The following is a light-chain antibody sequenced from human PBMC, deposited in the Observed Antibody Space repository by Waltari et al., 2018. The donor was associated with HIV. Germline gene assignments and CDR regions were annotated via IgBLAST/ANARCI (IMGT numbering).Light chain of an antibody. Sequence: DIQLTQSPSLLSVSVGDRVTITCRTSQGISSHLAWYQQKPGKAPTLLIYAASTLQSGVPSRFSGSGSGTEFTLTIDSLQPEDFATYYCQQLDSYPQITFGEGTKVEVK. J-gene: IGKJ4*01. V-gene: IGKV1-9*01. CDR2: AAS. CDR3: QQLDSYPQIT. CDR1: QGISSH.